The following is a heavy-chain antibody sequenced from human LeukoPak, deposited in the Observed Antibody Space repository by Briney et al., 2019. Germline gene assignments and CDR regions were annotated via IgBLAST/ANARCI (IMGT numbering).Heavy chain of an antibody. CDR2: ISGSGGST. CDR3: AKSHSLEYRGYFDY. V-gene: IGHV3-23*01. J-gene: IGHJ4*02. Sequence: PGGSLRLSCAAFGFTFSSYAMSWVRQAPGKGLEWVSAISGSGGSTYYADSVKGRFTISRDNSKNTLYLQMNSLRAEDTAVYYCAKSHSLEYRGYFDYWGQGTLVTVSS. CDR1: GFTFSSYA. D-gene: IGHD2/OR15-2a*01.